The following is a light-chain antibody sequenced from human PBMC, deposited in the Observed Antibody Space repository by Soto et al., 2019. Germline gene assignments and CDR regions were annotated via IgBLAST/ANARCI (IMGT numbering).Light chain of an antibody. CDR2: EVN. J-gene: IGLJ1*01. Sequence: QSVLTQPASVSGSPGQSITISCTGTSSDVGGYNYVSWYQQHPGKAPKLMIYEVNKRPAGVPDRFSGSKSGIMASLTISGLQAEDEADYYCSSYTSRSTLVFGTGTKVTVL. V-gene: IGLV2-14*01. CDR1: SSDVGGYNY. CDR3: SSYTSRSTLV.